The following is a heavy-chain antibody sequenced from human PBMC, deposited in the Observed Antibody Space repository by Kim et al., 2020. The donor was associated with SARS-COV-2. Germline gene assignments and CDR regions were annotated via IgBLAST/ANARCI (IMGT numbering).Heavy chain of an antibody. D-gene: IGHD4-17*01. Sequence: GGSLRLSCAASGFTFSSYAMSWVRQAPGKGLEWVSAISGSGGSTYYADSVKGRFTISRDNSKNTLYLQMNSLRAEDTAVYYCAKSLRQATVTTQDYYYGMDVWGQGTTVTVSS. CDR2: ISGSGGST. CDR3: AKSLRQATVTTQDYYYGMDV. J-gene: IGHJ6*02. CDR1: GFTFSSYA. V-gene: IGHV3-23*01.